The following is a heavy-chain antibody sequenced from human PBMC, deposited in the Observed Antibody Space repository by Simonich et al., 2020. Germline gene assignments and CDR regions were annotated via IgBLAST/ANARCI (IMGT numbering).Heavy chain of an antibody. CDR3: ARGLRVAAAGTAFQH. D-gene: IGHD6-13*01. CDR2: INHSGRT. CDR1: GGSFSGYY. Sequence: QVQLQQWGAGLLKPSETLSLTCAVYGGSFSGYYWSWIRQPPGKGLEWIGEINHSGRTNSNPSLKSRVTISVDTSKNQFSLKLSSVTAADTAVYYCARGLRVAAAGTAFQHWGQGTLVTVSS. J-gene: IGHJ1*01. V-gene: IGHV4-34*01.